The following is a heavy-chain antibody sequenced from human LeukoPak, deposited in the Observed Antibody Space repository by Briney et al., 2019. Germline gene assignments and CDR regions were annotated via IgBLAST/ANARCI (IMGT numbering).Heavy chain of an antibody. CDR1: GFTFSSYG. CDR3: AKDRSRVREATTGFDY. D-gene: IGHD1-26*01. Sequence: PGGSLRLSCAASGFTFSSYGMSWVRQAPGKGLEWVSAISGSGGSTYYADSVKGRFTISRDNSKNTLYLQMNSLRAEDTAVYYCAKDRSRVREATTGFDYWGQGTLVTVSS. V-gene: IGHV3-23*01. J-gene: IGHJ4*02. CDR2: ISGSGGST.